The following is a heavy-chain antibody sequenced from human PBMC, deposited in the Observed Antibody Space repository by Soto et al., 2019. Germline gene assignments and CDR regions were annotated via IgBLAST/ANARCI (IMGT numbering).Heavy chain of an antibody. V-gene: IGHV3-23*05. CDR1: GFAFSTYA. CDR2: ITSSGSSI. J-gene: IGHJ4*02. CDR3: AIGNSSYSTSSFDY. Sequence: PGGSLRLSCAASGFAFSTYAMSWVRQAPGKGLEWVSAITSSGSSIYYADSVKGRFTISRDNSKNTLYLQMNSLRAEDTALYYFAIGNSSYSTSSFDYWGQGTLVTVSS. D-gene: IGHD6-6*01.